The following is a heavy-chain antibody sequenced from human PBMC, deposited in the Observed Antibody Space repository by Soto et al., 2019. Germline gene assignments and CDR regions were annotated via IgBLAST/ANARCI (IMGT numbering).Heavy chain of an antibody. V-gene: IGHV4-4*02. CDR1: SGSIDNVYW. J-gene: IGHJ3*01. CDR3: ARGKWFGEFAN. Sequence: LSLTCAVCSGSIDNVYWWSWVRQSPGKGLEWIGETSHDGVTNYNPSLEGRVTISVDTSKNQFSLKLSSVTAADTAVYYCARGKWFGEFANWGQGTMVTVSS. CDR2: TSHDGVT. D-gene: IGHD3-10*01.